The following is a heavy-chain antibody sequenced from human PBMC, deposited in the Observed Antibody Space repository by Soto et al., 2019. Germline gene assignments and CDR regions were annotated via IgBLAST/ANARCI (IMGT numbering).Heavy chain of an antibody. V-gene: IGHV4-34*01. CDR2: INHSGTT. CDR1: GGSFSGYQ. CDR3: ARGWRFDP. D-gene: IGHD1-1*01. Sequence: SETLSLTCGVYGGSFSGYQWNWIRQSPGQGLEWIGEINHSGTTKYNPSLESRINLSVDTSKKQFSLKMFSVTAADTAICYCARGWRFDPWGQGTQVTVSS. J-gene: IGHJ5*02.